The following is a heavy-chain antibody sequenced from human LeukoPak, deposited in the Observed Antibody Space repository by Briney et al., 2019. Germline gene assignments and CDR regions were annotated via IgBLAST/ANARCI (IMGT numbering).Heavy chain of an antibody. Sequence: ASVKVSCKASGYTFTSYYMHWVRQAPGQGLEWMGIINPSGGSTSYAQKFQGRVSITRNTSTSTVYMELSSLRSEDTAVSYCAGSVRGVSPRDDTWGQGTLVTVSS. CDR2: INPSGGST. D-gene: IGHD3-10*01. CDR3: AGSVRGVSPRDDT. CDR1: GYTFTSYY. J-gene: IGHJ5*02. V-gene: IGHV1-46*01.